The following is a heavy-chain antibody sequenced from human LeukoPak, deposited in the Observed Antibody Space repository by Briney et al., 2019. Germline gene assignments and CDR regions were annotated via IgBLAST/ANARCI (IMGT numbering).Heavy chain of an antibody. Sequence: GGSLRLSCAASGFTFSSYAMSWVRQAPGKGLEWVANIKQDGREKYYVDSVKGRFTISRDNAKNSLYLQMNSLRAEDTAVYYCARYFSSSWYRGRSDAFDIWGQGTMVTVSS. D-gene: IGHD6-13*01. V-gene: IGHV3-7*01. CDR3: ARYFSSSWYRGRSDAFDI. CDR2: IKQDGREK. J-gene: IGHJ3*02. CDR1: GFTFSSYA.